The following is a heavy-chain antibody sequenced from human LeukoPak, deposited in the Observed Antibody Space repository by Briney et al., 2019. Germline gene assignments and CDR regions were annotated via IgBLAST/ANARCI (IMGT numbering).Heavy chain of an antibody. CDR2: IISSDSTI. CDR3: ARDLTEPPYYYYYIDV. D-gene: IGHD1-14*01. Sequence: GGSPRLSCAASGFTFSSYEMNWVRQAPGKGLECVSYIISSDSTIYYADSVKGRFTISRDNAKNSLYLQINSLRAEDTAVYYCARDLTEPPYYYYYIDVWGKGTTVTISS. V-gene: IGHV3-48*03. CDR1: GFTFSSYE. J-gene: IGHJ6*03.